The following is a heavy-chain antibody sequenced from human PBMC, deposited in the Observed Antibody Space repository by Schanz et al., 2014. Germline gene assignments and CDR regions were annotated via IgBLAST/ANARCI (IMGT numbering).Heavy chain of an antibody. CDR3: AKTAGNNYGNWCDP. D-gene: IGHD4-17*01. CDR1: GFIFRTYG. CDR2: IHYDGTYK. J-gene: IGHJ5*02. Sequence: QVHLVESGGGVVQPGGSLRLSCAASGFIFRTYGMHWVRQAPGKGLEWVAFIHYDGTYKYYADSVKGRFTISRDNSENTVYLQMDSLRVEDTAVYYCAKTAGNNYGNWCDPWGQGTLVTVSS. V-gene: IGHV3-30*02.